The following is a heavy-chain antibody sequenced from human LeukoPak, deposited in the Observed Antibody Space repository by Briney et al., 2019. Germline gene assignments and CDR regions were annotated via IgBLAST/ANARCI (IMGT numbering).Heavy chain of an antibody. J-gene: IGHJ4*02. Sequence: PGGSLRLSCTASGFNFSTYWMLWVRQVPGKGLVWVSRIKTDVSSTIYADSVKVRFTISRVRAKKKLYLQMNSLRDEDTAVYYCATVSVGVRFDYWGQGALVAVSS. CDR3: ATVSVGVRFDY. CDR2: IKTDVSST. V-gene: IGHV3-74*01. D-gene: IGHD3-16*01. CDR1: GFNFSTYW.